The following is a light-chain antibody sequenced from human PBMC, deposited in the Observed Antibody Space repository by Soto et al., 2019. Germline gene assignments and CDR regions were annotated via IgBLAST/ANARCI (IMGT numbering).Light chain of an antibody. Sequence: QSVLTQPASVSGSPGQSFIISCTGTSSDVGYYDYVSWYQQHPGKAPKLMIYAVSSRPSGVSNRFSGSKSGNTASLTISGLQAEDEADYYCSSYTSSSTLGVFGTGTKVTVL. J-gene: IGLJ1*01. CDR1: SSDVGYYDY. V-gene: IGLV2-14*01. CDR2: AVS. CDR3: SSYTSSSTLGV.